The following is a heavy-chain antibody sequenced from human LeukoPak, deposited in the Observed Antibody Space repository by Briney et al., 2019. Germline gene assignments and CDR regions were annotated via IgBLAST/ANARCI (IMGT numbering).Heavy chain of an antibody. CDR2: IIPIFGTA. Sequence: SVKVSCKASGGTFSSYAISWVRQAPGQGLEWMGGIIPIFGTANYAQKFQGRVTITADESTSTAYMGLSSLRSEDTAVYYCARELRDIVVVPAALDVWGKGTTVTVSS. CDR1: GGTFSSYA. D-gene: IGHD2-2*01. J-gene: IGHJ6*04. CDR3: ARELRDIVVVPAALDV. V-gene: IGHV1-69*01.